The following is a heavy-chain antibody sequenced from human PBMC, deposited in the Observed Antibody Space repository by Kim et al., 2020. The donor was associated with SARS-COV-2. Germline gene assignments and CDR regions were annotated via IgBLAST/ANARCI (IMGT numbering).Heavy chain of an antibody. V-gene: IGHV1-69*13. CDR1: GCTFSGFV. CDR3: AIQRDGYNYAIDP. CDR2: IIPLYDTT. Sequence: SVKVSCKASGCTFSGFVFSWVRQAPGQGLEWMGGIIPLYDTTIYAQPFKGRVTITADESTSTAYMELTSLRSEDTAVYYCAIQRDGYNYAIDPWGQGTVVTVSS. D-gene: IGHD5-12*01. J-gene: IGHJ5*02.